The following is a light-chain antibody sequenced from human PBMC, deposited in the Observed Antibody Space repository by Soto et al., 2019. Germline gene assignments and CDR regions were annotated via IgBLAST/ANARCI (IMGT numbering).Light chain of an antibody. CDR2: GAS. J-gene: IGKJ4*01. Sequence: EIVLTQSPGTLSLSPGERATHSCRASQSVISTYLAWYQQKPGQAPRLLIYGASNRATGITDRFTGSGSGTDFTLTISRLEPEDFAVYYCQQYGSSPFTFGGGTKVEIK. CDR1: QSVISTY. V-gene: IGKV3-20*01. CDR3: QQYGSSPFT.